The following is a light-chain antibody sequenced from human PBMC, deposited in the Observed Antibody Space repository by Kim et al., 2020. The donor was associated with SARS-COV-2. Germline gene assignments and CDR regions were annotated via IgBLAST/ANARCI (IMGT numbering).Light chain of an antibody. CDR1: QSLSNTY. V-gene: IGKV3-20*01. CDR2: GAS. Sequence: SPGERAALSCRASQSLSNTYLAWYQQKPGQPPRLLIYGASSRATGIPDRFSGSGSGTDFTFSISRLEPEDFAVYYCQQYDTSPLTFGGGTKVDIK. CDR3: QQYDTSPLT. J-gene: IGKJ4*01.